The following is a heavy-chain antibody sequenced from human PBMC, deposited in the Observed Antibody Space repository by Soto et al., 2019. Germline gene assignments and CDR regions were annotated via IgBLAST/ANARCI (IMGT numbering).Heavy chain of an antibody. V-gene: IGHV3-53*04. CDR2: IYSGGST. CDR1: GFTVSSNY. CDR3: ATMEGLRPGGYYYYYYMDV. Sequence: GGSLRLSCAASGFTVSSNYMSWVRQAPGKGLEWVSVIYSGGSTYYADSVKGRFTISRHNSKNTLYLQMNSLRAEDTAVYYCATMEGLRPGGYYYYYYMDVWGKGTTVTVSS. J-gene: IGHJ6*03. D-gene: IGHD5-12*01.